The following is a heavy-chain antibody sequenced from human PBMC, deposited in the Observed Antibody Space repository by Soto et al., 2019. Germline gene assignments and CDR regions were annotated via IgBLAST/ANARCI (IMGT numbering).Heavy chain of an antibody. CDR1: GFTFSSYW. D-gene: IGHD3-10*01. Sequence: EVQLVESGGGLVQSGGSLRLSCAASGFTFSSYWMHWVRQAPGKGLVWVSRIKGDGISTNYADSVKVRFTISIDNAKDTVFLQMNGLSADDTAVYYCARGAMGNYYNDYWGQGTLVTVSS. V-gene: IGHV3-74*01. CDR3: ARGAMGNYYNDY. CDR2: IKGDGIST. J-gene: IGHJ4*02.